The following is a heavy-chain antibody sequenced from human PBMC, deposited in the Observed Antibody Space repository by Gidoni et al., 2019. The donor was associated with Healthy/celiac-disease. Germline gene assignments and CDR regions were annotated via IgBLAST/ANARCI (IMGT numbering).Heavy chain of an antibody. Sequence: QVQLVQSGAEVKKPGASVMVSCKASGYTFTSYDINWVRQATGQGLEWMGWMNPNSGNTGYAQKFQGRVTMTRNTSISTAYMELSSLRSEDTAVYYCARIRDAVAGVDYWGQGTLVTVSS. CDR2: MNPNSGNT. CDR3: ARIRDAVAGVDY. CDR1: GYTFTSYD. V-gene: IGHV1-8*01. J-gene: IGHJ4*02. D-gene: IGHD6-19*01.